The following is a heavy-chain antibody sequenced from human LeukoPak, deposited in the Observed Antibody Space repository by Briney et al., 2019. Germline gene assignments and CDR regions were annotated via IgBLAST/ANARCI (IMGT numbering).Heavy chain of an antibody. Sequence: ASVKVSCKGSGGTFSTYPTSWVRQAPGRGLEWMGGIIPIFDTTNYAQKFQDRATITADESTSTVYMELRSLRSEDTAIDYCARGRLGYCRTTSCYTFDHWGQGTLVTVSS. D-gene: IGHD2-2*01. CDR1: GGTFSTYP. J-gene: IGHJ4*02. V-gene: IGHV1-69*13. CDR2: IIPIFDTT. CDR3: ARGRLGYCRTTSCYTFDH.